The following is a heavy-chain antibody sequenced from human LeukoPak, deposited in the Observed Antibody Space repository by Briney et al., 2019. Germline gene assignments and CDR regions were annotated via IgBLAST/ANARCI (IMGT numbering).Heavy chain of an antibody. CDR2: ISAYNGNT. J-gene: IGHJ3*02. CDR3: AGMWFGELSGI. CDR1: GYTFTSYG. Sequence: ASVKGSCKASGYTFTSYGISWVRQAPGQGLEWMGWISAYNGNTNYAQKLQGRVTMTTDTSTSTAYMELRSLRSDDTAVYYCAGMWFGELSGIWGQGTMVTVSS. V-gene: IGHV1-18*01. D-gene: IGHD3-10*01.